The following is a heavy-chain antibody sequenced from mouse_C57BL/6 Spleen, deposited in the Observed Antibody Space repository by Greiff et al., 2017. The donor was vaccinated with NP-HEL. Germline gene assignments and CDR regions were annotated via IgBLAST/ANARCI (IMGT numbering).Heavy chain of an antibody. CDR1: GYTFTSYW. CDR3: ARPYYSNYPWFAY. CDR2: IYPGSGST. V-gene: IGHV1-55*01. J-gene: IGHJ3*01. D-gene: IGHD2-5*01. Sequence: VQLQQSGAELVKPGASVKMSCKASGYTFTSYWITWVKQRPGQGLEWIGDIYPGSGSTNYNEKFKSKATLTVDTSSSTAYMQLSSLTSEDSAVYYCARPYYSNYPWFAYWGQGTLVTVSA.